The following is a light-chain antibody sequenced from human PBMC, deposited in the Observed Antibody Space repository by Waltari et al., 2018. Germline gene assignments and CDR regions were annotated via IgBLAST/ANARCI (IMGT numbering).Light chain of an antibody. Sequence: EIVMTQSPATLSVSHGERATISCRSSQSISSQLAWYQQKPGQAPRLLIYGASTRATGIPARFSGSGSGTEFTLTISSLQSEDFAVYFCQQYHESPPITFGPGTKVDIK. CDR1: QSISSQ. V-gene: IGKV3-15*01. CDR2: GAS. J-gene: IGKJ3*01. CDR3: QQYHESPPIT.